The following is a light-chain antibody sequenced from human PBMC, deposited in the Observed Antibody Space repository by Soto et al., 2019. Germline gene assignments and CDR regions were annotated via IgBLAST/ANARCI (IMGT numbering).Light chain of an antibody. V-gene: IGKV3-20*01. J-gene: IGKJ3*01. CDR2: GAS. Sequence: EIVLTQSPGTLSLSPGERATLSCRASQSVGSSYLAWYQQKPGQAPRVLIYGASSRATGIPDRFSGSGSGTDFTLTISRLEPEDFAVYYCQQYATSPFTFSPGTNVDIK. CDR3: QQYATSPFT. CDR1: QSVGSSY.